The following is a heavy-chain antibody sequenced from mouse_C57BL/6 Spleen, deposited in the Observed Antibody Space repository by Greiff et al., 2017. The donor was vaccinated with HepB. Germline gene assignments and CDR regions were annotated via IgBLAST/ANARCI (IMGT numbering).Heavy chain of an antibody. CDR1: GYTFTSYW. Sequence: QVQLQPGAELVKPGASVKLSCKASGYTFTSYWMHWVKQRPGRGLEWIGRIDPNSGGTKYNEKFKSKATLTVDKPSSTAYMQLSSLTSEDSAVYYCARHYYYGSYWYFDVWGTGTTVTVSS. CDR2: IDPNSGGT. J-gene: IGHJ1*03. CDR3: ARHYYYGSYWYFDV. V-gene: IGHV1-72*01. D-gene: IGHD1-1*01.